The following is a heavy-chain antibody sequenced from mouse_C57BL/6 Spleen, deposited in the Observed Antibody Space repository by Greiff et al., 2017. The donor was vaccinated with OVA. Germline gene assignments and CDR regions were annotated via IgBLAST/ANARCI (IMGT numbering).Heavy chain of an antibody. CDR3: ARGKLGRRSFDY. D-gene: IGHD4-1*01. V-gene: IGHV5-17*01. CDR2: ISSGSSTI. Sequence: EVKVVESGGGLVKPGGSLKLSCAASGFTFSDYGMHWVRQAPEKGLEWVAYISSGSSTIYYADTVKGRLTISRDNAKNTLFLQMTRLRSEDTAMYYCARGKLGRRSFDYWGQGTTLTVSS. J-gene: IGHJ2*01. CDR1: GFTFSDYG.